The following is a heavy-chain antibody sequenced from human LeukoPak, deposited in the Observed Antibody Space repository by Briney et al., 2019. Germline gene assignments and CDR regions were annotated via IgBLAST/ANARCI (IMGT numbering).Heavy chain of an antibody. Sequence: PSETLPLTCTVSGGSISSYYWSWIRQPAGKGLEWIGRIYTSGSTNYNPSLKSRVTMSVDTSKNQFSLKLSSVTAADTAVYYCAREWVYCGGDCYYDYWGQGTLVTVSS. V-gene: IGHV4-4*07. CDR2: IYTSGST. J-gene: IGHJ4*02. D-gene: IGHD2-21*02. CDR3: AREWVYCGGDCYYDY. CDR1: GGSISSYY.